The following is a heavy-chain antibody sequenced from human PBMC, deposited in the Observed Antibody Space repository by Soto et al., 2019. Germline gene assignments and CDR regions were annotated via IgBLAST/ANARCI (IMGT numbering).Heavy chain of an antibody. D-gene: IGHD4-17*01. J-gene: IGHJ3*01. V-gene: IGHV1-24*01. CDR2: FDPEDGET. Sequence: CEDPGYTLTGTSLYWPRQAPGKGLEWMGSFDPEDGETVYAQNFQGRVTMTEDTSTDTAYMELSSLRSDDTAVYYCAGGGGDDPLFDFWGQGTMVTVSS. CDR1: GYTLTGTS. CDR3: AGGGGDDPLFDF.